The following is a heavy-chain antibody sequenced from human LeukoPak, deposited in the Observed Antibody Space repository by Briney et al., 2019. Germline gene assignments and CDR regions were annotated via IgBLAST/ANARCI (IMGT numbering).Heavy chain of an antibody. V-gene: IGHV5-51*01. Sequence: GESLKISCKGSGYIFGNYWIGWVRQMPGKGLEWMAIIYPHDSDIRYSPSFQGQVTISADKSITTAYLQWSSLKASDTAMYYCARRYGSGSYMDYWGQGTLVTVSS. CDR3: ARRYGSGSYMDY. CDR1: GYIFGNYW. J-gene: IGHJ4*02. D-gene: IGHD3-10*01. CDR2: IYPHDSDI.